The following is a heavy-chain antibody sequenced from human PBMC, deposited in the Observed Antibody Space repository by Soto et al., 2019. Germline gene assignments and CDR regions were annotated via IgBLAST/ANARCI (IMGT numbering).Heavy chain of an antibody. Sequence: GGSLRLSCAASGFTFSSYAMSWVRQAPGKGLEWVSGISGSGGSTYYADSVTGRFTIPRDNSKNTLYLQMNTLRGEDRAVYYCATLVAGAPLFSQGFTGVDYGAQDPLITVPS. CDR3: ATLVAGAPLFSQGFTGVDY. CDR2: ISGSGGST. CDR1: GFTFSSYA. D-gene: IGHD2-15*01. V-gene: IGHV3-23*01. J-gene: IGHJ4*02.